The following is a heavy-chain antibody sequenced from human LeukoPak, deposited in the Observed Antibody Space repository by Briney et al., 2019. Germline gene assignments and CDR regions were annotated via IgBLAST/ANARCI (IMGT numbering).Heavy chain of an antibody. V-gene: IGHV4-4*07. CDR2: IYFTRTT. Sequence: SETLSLTCTVSGGSISGFYGNWIRQPAGKGLQWIGRIYFTRTTNYNPSLKSRVTMSVDTSKNQFSLRLTSVTAADTAVYYCARDDRGVTGHYYWGQGTLVTVSS. J-gene: IGHJ4*02. CDR1: GGSISGFY. CDR3: ARDDRGVTGHYY. D-gene: IGHD3-9*01.